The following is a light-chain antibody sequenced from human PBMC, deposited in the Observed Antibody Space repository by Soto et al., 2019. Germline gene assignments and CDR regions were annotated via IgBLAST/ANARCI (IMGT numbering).Light chain of an antibody. V-gene: IGLV2-14*01. CDR3: SSYTTSSTYV. CDR2: EVS. Sequence: QSALTQPASVSGSPGQSITISCTGTSSDVGSYNYVSWYQQHPGKAPKLMIYEVSNRPSGASNRFSGSKSGNTASLTISGLQADDEADYYCSSYTTSSTYVFGTGTKVTVL. CDR1: SSDVGSYNY. J-gene: IGLJ1*01.